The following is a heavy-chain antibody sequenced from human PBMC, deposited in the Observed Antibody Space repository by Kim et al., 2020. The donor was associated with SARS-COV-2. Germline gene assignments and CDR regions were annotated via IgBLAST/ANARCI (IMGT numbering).Heavy chain of an antibody. Sequence: GGSLRLSCKTSGFTFGDYALSWVRQAPGKGLEWVAFIRGKTYGGTTQYAASVKGRFTISRDDSKSIAYLQMNSLKTEDTAVYYCSRDYGDYGGAFQYWGLGTLVTVSS. J-gene: IGHJ4*02. D-gene: IGHD4-17*01. CDR1: GFTFGDYA. V-gene: IGHV3-49*04. CDR3: SRDYGDYGGAFQY. CDR2: IRGKTYGGTT.